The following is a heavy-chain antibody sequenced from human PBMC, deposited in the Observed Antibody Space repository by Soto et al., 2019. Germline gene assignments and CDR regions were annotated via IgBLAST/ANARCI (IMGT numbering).Heavy chain of an antibody. CDR1: GFTFRSYN. CDR2: ISSSSDYI. D-gene: IGHD4-17*01. V-gene: IGHV3-21*01. CDR3: TRDTPTAPFDY. J-gene: IGHJ4*02. Sequence: VGSLRLSCAASGFTFRSYNMNWVRQAPGKGLEWVSSISSSSDYIYYADSVKGRFTISRDNAKSSLYLQMNSLGAEDTAVYYCTRDTPTAPFDYWGQGTLVTVSS.